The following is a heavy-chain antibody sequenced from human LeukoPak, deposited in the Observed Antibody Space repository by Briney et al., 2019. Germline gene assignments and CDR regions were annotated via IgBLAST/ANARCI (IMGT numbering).Heavy chain of an antibody. Sequence: QPGGSLRLSCAASGFTFSSYGMHWVRQAPGKGLEWVAFIRYDGTDKYYADSVKGRFTLSRDNSKNTLYLQMNSLRAEDTAVYYCAKGYCSSTSCYTGYYFYMDVWGKGTTVTVSS. CDR1: GFTFSSYG. V-gene: IGHV3-30*02. CDR3: AKGYCSSTSCYTGYYFYMDV. J-gene: IGHJ6*03. D-gene: IGHD2-2*02. CDR2: IRYDGTDK.